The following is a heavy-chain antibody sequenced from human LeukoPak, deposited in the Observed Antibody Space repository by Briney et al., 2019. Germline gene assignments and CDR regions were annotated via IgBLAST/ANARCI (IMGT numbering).Heavy chain of an antibody. CDR1: GGSISSYY. J-gene: IGHJ6*03. CDR2: IYTSGST. CDR3: ARLGSYDFWSGYLPPIYYYYYMDV. Sequence: PSETLSLTCTVSGGSISSYYWSWIRQPPGKELEWIGYIYTSGSTNYNPPLKSRVTKSVDTSKNQFSLKLSSVTAADTAVYYCARLGSYDFWSGYLPPIYYYYYMDVWGKGTTVTVSS. D-gene: IGHD3-3*01. V-gene: IGHV4-4*09.